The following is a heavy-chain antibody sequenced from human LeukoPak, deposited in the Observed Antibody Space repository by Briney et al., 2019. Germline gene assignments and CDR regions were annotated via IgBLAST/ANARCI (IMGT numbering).Heavy chain of an antibody. CDR3: ARGGSGSYYGYFDL. D-gene: IGHD1-26*01. CDR1: GGSISSGSYD. CDR2: MYYSGST. Sequence: SQTLSLTCTVSGGSISSGSYDWSWIRQPAGKGLEWIGYMYYSGSTNYNPSLKSRVTIAVDTSKNRFSLKLSSVTAADTAVYYCARGGSGSYYGYFDLWSRGTLVTVSS. V-gene: IGHV4-61*10. J-gene: IGHJ2*01.